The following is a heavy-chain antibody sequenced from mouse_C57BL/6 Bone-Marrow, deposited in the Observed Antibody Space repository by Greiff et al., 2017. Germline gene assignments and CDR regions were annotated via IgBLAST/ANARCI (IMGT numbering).Heavy chain of an antibody. V-gene: IGHV14-3*01. Sequence: EVQLQQSVAELVRPGASVKLSCTASGFNIKNTYMHWVKQRPEQGLEWIGRIDPANGNTKYAPKFQGKATITADTSSNTAYLQLSSLTSEDTAIXYCASHYDPVGWYFDVWGTGTTVTVSS. CDR1: GFNIKNTY. J-gene: IGHJ1*03. CDR3: ASHYDPVGWYFDV. CDR2: IDPANGNT. D-gene: IGHD2-4*01.